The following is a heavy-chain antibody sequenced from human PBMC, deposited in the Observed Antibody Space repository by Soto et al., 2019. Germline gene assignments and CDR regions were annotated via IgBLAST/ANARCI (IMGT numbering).Heavy chain of an antibody. D-gene: IGHD5-18*01. CDR2: FDPEDGET. Sequence: ASVKVSCKVSGYTLTELSMHWVRQAPGKGLEWMGGFDPEDGETIYAQKFQGRVTMTEDTSTDTAYMELSSLRSEDTAVYCCATVNKDTAIPLGYYYYGMDVWGQGTTVTVSS. J-gene: IGHJ6*02. CDR1: GYTLTELS. CDR3: ATVNKDTAIPLGYYYYGMDV. V-gene: IGHV1-24*01.